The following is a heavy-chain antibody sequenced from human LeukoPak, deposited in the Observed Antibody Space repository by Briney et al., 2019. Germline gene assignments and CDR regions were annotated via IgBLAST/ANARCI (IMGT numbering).Heavy chain of an antibody. CDR1: GYSISSGYY. D-gene: IGHD1-7*01. CDR2: IYHSGST. J-gene: IGHJ4*02. CDR3: ARDLGRWNWNYAYFDY. V-gene: IGHV4-38-2*02. Sequence: SETLSLTRTVSGYSISSGYYWGWIRQPPGKGLEWIGSIYHSGSTYYNPSLKSRVTISVDTSKNQFSLKLSSVTAADTAVYYCARDLGRWNWNYAYFDYWGQGTLVTVSS.